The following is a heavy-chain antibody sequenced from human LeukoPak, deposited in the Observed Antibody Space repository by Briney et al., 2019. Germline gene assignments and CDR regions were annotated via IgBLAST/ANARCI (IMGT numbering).Heavy chain of an antibody. D-gene: IGHD2-2*01. V-gene: IGHV3-23*01. Sequence: GGSLRLSCAASGFTFSSYAMSWVRQAPGKGLEWVSAISGSGGSTYYADSAKGRFTISRDNSKNTLYLQMNSLRAEDTAVYYCAKDRYLGYCSSTSCPPLDVWGQGTTVTVSS. CDR2: ISGSGGST. CDR3: AKDRYLGYCSSTSCPPLDV. J-gene: IGHJ6*02. CDR1: GFTFSSYA.